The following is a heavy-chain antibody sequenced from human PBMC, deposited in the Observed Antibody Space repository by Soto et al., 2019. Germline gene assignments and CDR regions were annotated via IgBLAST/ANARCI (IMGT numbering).Heavy chain of an antibody. CDR2: IKADGSEK. CDR1: GFTFSNHW. CDR3: ARARGVDP. V-gene: IGHV3-7*03. J-gene: IGHJ5*02. Sequence: EGSLRLSCAGSGFTFSNHWMNWVRQAPGKGLEWVANIKADGSEKYYVDSVKGRFTISRDNAKNSFYLQMNSLRAEDTAVYYLARARGVDPRGRGTLVAAPQ. D-gene: IGHD3-16*01.